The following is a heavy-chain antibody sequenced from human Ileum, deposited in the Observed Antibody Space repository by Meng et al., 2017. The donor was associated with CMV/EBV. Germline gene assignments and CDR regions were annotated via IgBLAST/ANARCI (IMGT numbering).Heavy chain of an antibody. CDR1: GYTFTNNW. Sequence: GGSLRLSCKASGYTFTNNWIGWVRQMPGKGLQWMGVIYPADSHTRISPSLQGQVTFSNDKSLSTAYLQWDSLKASDTAIYYCARLVTLTDLIHFDYWGQGTLVTVSS. V-gene: IGHV5-51*01. CDR2: IYPADSHT. J-gene: IGHJ4*02. CDR3: ARLVTLTDLIHFDY. D-gene: IGHD3-9*01.